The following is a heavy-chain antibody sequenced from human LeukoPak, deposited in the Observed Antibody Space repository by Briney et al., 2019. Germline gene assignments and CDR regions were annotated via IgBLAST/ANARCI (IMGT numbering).Heavy chain of an antibody. Sequence: GGSLRLSCAASGFIFTHHGMHWVRQAPGEGLDWVAVIWSDGSNRFHSDSVKGRFAISRDDSNDMVYLQMNGLRADDTAVYYCALDTGETYYYETLLGHWGQGILVTVSS. D-gene: IGHD3-22*01. CDR2: IWSDGSNR. CDR1: GFIFTHHG. J-gene: IGHJ4*02. V-gene: IGHV3-33*01. CDR3: ALDTGETYYYETLLGH.